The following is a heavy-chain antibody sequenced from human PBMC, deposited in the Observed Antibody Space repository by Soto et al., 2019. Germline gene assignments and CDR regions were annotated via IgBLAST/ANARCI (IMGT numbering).Heavy chain of an antibody. D-gene: IGHD2-15*01. CDR2: IYYSGST. CDR3: ARGPSWWFDY. J-gene: IGHJ4*02. Sequence: SETLSLTCTVAGGSIGGFCGSWIRQPPGKGLEWIGYIYYSGSTNYNPSLKSRVTISVDTSKNQFSLKLSSVTAADTAVYYCARGPSWWFDYWGQGTLVTVSS. V-gene: IGHV4-59*01. CDR1: GGSIGGFC.